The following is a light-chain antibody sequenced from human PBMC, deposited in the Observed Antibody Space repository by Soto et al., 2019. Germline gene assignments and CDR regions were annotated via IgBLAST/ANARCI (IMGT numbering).Light chain of an antibody. J-gene: IGLJ1*01. CDR3: ETWDSNTRV. V-gene: IGLV4-60*03. Sequence: QPVLTQSSSASASLGSSVKLTCTLSSGHRGNIIAWHQQQPGKAPRYLMKLEASGSYRMGSGVPDRFSGSSSGADRYLIISNFQSEDEADYYCETWDSNTRVFGTGTKVTVL. CDR2: LEASGSY. CDR1: SGHRGNI.